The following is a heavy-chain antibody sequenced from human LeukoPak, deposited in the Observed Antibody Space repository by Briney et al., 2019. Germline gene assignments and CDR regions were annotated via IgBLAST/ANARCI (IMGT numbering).Heavy chain of an antibody. J-gene: IGHJ4*02. Sequence: GGSLRLSCAASGFTFSRYSMHWVRQAPGKGLVWVSHVNSDGSGTDYADSVKGRFTISRDNAKNTLYLQMNSLRAEDTAVYYCAKESSTIAAAGSGFDYWGQGTLVTVSS. V-gene: IGHV3-74*01. CDR2: VNSDGSGT. D-gene: IGHD6-13*01. CDR3: AKESSTIAAAGSGFDY. CDR1: GFTFSRYS.